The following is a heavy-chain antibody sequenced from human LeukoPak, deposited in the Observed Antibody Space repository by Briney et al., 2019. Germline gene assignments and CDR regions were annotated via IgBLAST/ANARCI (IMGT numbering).Heavy chain of an antibody. D-gene: IGHD3-3*01. CDR2: ISYDGSNK. V-gene: IGHV3-30-3*01. CDR1: GFTFSSYA. Sequence: GRSLRLSCAASGFTFSSYAMHWVRQAPGKGLEWVAVISYDGSNKYYADSVKGRFTISRDNSKNTLYLQMNSLRAEDTAVYYCAKDSAIFGVVINFDYWGQGTLVTVSS. CDR3: AKDSAIFGVVINFDY. J-gene: IGHJ4*02.